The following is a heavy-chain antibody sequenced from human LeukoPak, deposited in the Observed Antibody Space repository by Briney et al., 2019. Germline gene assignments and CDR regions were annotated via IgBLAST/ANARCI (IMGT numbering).Heavy chain of an antibody. CDR1: GFTFTSYA. CDR3: AKAPAP. CDR2: LSGSGGST. Sequence: GGSLRLSCAASGFTFTSYAMSWVREAPGKGVEWVSSLSGSGGSTYYEASVTGWFHISRDISKNTLYLQMTSLRAEDTAVYYCAKAPAPWGQGTLVTVSS. V-gene: IGHV3-23*01. J-gene: IGHJ5*02.